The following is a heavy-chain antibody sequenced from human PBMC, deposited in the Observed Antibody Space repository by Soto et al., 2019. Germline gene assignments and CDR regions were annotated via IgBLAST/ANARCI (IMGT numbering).Heavy chain of an antibody. Sequence: PGGSLRLSCAASGFPFSSYAMSWVRQAPGKGLEWVSAISGSGGSTYYADSVKGRFTISRDNSPNTLDPKMPSLRAEDTALYYCASPITMIVVVRTIDYWSQGTLVT. V-gene: IGHV3-23*01. D-gene: IGHD3-22*01. CDR1: GFPFSSYA. CDR2: ISGSGGST. J-gene: IGHJ4*02. CDR3: ASPITMIVVVRTIDY.